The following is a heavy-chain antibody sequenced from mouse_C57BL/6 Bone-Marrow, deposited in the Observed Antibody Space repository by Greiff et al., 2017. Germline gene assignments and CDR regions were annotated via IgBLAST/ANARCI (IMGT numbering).Heavy chain of an antibody. CDR1: GFTFSDYG. V-gene: IGHV5-17*01. CDR3: ARSHYGSSPVAY. D-gene: IGHD1-1*01. CDR2: ISSGSSTI. Sequence: EVQGVESGGGLVKPGGSLKLSCAASGFTFSDYGMHWVRQAPEKGLEWVAYISSGSSTIYYADTVKGRFTISRDNAKNTLCLQMTRLRSEDTAMYYCARSHYGSSPVAYWGQGTMVTVSA. J-gene: IGHJ3*01.